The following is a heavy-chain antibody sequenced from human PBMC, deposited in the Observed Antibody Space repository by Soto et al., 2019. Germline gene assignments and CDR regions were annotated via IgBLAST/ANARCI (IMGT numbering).Heavy chain of an antibody. CDR2: IYYSGST. D-gene: IGHD4-4*01. V-gene: IGHV4-59*01. J-gene: IGHJ2*01. Sequence: QVQLQESGPGLVKPSETLSLTCTVSGGSISSYYWSWIRQPPGKGLEWIGYIYYSGSTNYNPSLKSRVTISVDTSKNQFSLKLSSVTAADTAVYYCARDNFGNSDWYFDLWGRGTLVTVSS. CDR1: GGSISSYY. CDR3: ARDNFGNSDWYFDL.